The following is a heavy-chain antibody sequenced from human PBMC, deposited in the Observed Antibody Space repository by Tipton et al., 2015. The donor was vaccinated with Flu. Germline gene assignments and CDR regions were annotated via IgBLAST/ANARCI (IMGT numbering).Heavy chain of an antibody. V-gene: IGHV3-43*01. J-gene: IGHJ4*02. Sequence: SLRLSCAASGFTFDDYTMHWVRQAPGKGLEWVSLIGWDGGSTYYADSVKGRFTISRDNSKNSLYLQMNSLRTEDTALYYCAKQGCSGGSCIDYWGQGTLVTVSS. CDR1: GFTFDDYT. D-gene: IGHD2-15*01. CDR3: AKQGCSGGSCIDY. CDR2: IGWDGGST.